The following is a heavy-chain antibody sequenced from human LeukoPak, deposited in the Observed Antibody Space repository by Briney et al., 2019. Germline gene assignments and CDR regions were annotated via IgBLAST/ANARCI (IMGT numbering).Heavy chain of an antibody. Sequence: SQPLSLTCAVSGRSISSGGLSGSWIRQPPGKGLEWIGYIYHSGSTYYNPSLTSRVTISVDRSKNQFSLKLTSVTAADTAVYYCASGGYSSGLSPFDYWGQGTLVTVSS. J-gene: IGHJ4*02. CDR2: IYHSGST. D-gene: IGHD6-25*01. V-gene: IGHV4-30-2*01. CDR1: GRSISSGGLS. CDR3: ASGGYSSGLSPFDY.